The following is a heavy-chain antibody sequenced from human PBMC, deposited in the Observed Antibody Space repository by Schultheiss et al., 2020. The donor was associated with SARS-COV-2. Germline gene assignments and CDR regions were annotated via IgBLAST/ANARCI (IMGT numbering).Heavy chain of an antibody. Sequence: GGSLRLSCAASGFTFSTYAMSWVRQAPGKGLEWVAGICGSGCDTYYADSVKGRFTISRDNSKNTLYLEMSSLRPEDTAVYFCAKETGVMVVAANCIDAWGQGTLVTVSS. CDR2: ICGSGCDT. CDR1: GFTFSTYA. V-gene: IGHV3-23*01. D-gene: IGHD2-15*01. CDR3: AKETGVMVVAANCIDA. J-gene: IGHJ5*02.